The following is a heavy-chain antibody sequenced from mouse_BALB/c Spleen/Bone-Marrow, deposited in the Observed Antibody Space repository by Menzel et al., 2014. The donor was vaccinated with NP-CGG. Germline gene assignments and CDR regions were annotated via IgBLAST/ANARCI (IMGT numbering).Heavy chain of an antibody. J-gene: IGHJ3*01. D-gene: IGHD1-2*01. CDR3: GLKSLLRPFAY. Sequence: VQLKESGPELVKPGASVKVSCKASGYSFTDYNMYWVKQSNGKSLEWIGYIDPYNGGTSYNQKFKGKATLTVDKSSNTPFMHLNILTSEDSAVYYYGLKSLLRPFAYWGQGTLVTGFA. V-gene: IGHV1S135*01. CDR2: IDPYNGGT. CDR1: GYSFTDYN.